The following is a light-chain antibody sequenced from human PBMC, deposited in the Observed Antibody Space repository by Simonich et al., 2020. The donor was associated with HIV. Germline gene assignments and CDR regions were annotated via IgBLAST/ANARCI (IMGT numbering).Light chain of an antibody. J-gene: IGKJ1*01. V-gene: IGKV3-11*01. CDR1: QSVRSY. Sequence: EIVLTQSPGTLSLSPGERATLSCRASQSVRSYLAWYQQKPGQAPRLLIYDASNRATGIPARFSGSGSGTDFTLTISSLEPEDFAVYYCQQRSNWPPWTFGQGTKVEIK. CDR2: DAS. CDR3: QQRSNWPPWT.